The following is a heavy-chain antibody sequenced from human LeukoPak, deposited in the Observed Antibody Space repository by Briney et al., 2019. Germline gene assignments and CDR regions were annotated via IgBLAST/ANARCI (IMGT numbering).Heavy chain of an antibody. CDR3: ARGRLRYYDSSGYYF. J-gene: IGHJ4*02. V-gene: IGHV1-18*01. Sequence: ASVKVSCKASGYTFTSYGISWVRQAPGQGLEWMGWISAYNGNANYAQKLQGRVTMTTDTSTSTAYMELRSLRSDDTAVYYCARGRLRYYDSSGYYFWGQGTLVTVSS. CDR2: ISAYNGNA. CDR1: GYTFTSYG. D-gene: IGHD3-22*01.